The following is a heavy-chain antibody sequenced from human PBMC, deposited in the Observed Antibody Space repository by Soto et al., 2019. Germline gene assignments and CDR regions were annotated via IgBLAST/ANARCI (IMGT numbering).Heavy chain of an antibody. CDR3: ARHREMATILDY. CDR2: IHDSGST. J-gene: IGHJ4*02. CDR1: GESFSGYY. V-gene: IGHV4-34*01. D-gene: IGHD5-12*01. Sequence: SETLSLTCAVYGESFSGYYWSWIRQPPGKGLEWIGEIHDSGSTNYNPSLKSRLIISVDTSRNQFSLKLSSVTASDTAMYYCARHREMATILDYWGQGTLVTVSS.